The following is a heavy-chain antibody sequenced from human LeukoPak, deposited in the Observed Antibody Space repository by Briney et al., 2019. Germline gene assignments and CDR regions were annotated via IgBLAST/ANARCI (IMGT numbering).Heavy chain of an antibody. V-gene: IGHV3-48*03. CDR1: GFTFSNYD. CDR3: ARDLTGDSSHDY. Sequence: PGGSLRLSCAASGFTFSNYDMNWVRQAPGKGLEWVSYISSDASAIYYADSVKGRFTISRDNAKNSLYLQMNSLRAEDTAVYYCARDLTGDSSHDYRGQETLVTVSS. CDR2: ISSDASAI. D-gene: IGHD3-22*01. J-gene: IGHJ4*02.